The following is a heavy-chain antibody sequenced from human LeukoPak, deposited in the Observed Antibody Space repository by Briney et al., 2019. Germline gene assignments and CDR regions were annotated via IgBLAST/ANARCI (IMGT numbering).Heavy chain of an antibody. D-gene: IGHD1-20*01. CDR2: ISSSGSTL. V-gene: IGHV3-11*01. Sequence: PGGSLRLSCAASGFTFSDYYMSWIRQAPGKGLEWVSYISSSGSTLYFADSVKGRITISRDNAKNSLYLQMNSLRAEDTAVYYCARRRYNWNAIDYWGQGTLVTVSS. J-gene: IGHJ4*02. CDR1: GFTFSDYY. CDR3: ARRRYNWNAIDY.